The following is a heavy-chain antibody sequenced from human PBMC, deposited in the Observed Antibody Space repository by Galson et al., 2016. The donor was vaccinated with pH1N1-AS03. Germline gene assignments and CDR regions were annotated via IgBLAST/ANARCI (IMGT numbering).Heavy chain of an antibody. CDR1: GLKFEDFA. Sequence: SLRLSCAASGLKFEDFAIHWVRQVPGQGLEWVSGIRWNSGSIAYADSVKGRFTISRDNAKNSLYLQMNSLRTEETALYYCAKEAGRWLQMEAFDLWGQGTKVIVSS. D-gene: IGHD5-24*01. CDR3: AKEAGRWLQMEAFDL. J-gene: IGHJ3*01. V-gene: IGHV3-9*01. CDR2: IRWNSGSI.